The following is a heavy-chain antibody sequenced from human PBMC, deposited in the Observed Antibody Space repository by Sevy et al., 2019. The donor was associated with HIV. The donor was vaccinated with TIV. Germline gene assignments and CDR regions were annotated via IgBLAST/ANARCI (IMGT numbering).Heavy chain of an antibody. CDR3: ARVAGGENYDYGIDV. J-gene: IGHJ6*02. V-gene: IGHV4-39*01. CDR1: GGSITSSGHY. CDR2: VYYVGNS. D-gene: IGHD2-21*01. Sequence: ETLSLTCTVSGGSITSSGHYWGWIRQSPGKGLEWIRAVYYVGNSYANPSLTSRVTISADTSKNLFSMSLTSLTAADTAIYNCARVAGGENYDYGIDVWGLGTSVTVSS.